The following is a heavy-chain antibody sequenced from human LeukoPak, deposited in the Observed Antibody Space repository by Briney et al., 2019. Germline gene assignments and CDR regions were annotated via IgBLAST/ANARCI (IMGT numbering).Heavy chain of an antibody. Sequence: GESLKISCKCSGYSFTTSWIGGVRQMPGKGLEWMGILYPDDSVTRISPSFQGQVTISADKSISTAYLQWSSLNASDTAMYYCARLTTAFGKIDFWGQGTLVTVSS. D-gene: IGHD4-11*01. CDR3: ARLTTAFGKIDF. V-gene: IGHV5-51*01. J-gene: IGHJ4*02. CDR2: LYPDDSVT. CDR1: GYSFTTSW.